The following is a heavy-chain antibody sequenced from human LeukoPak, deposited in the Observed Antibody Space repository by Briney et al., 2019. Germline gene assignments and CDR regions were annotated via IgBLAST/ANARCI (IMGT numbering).Heavy chain of an antibody. D-gene: IGHD3-3*01. J-gene: IGHJ4*02. CDR1: GFTFSSYA. V-gene: IGHV3-23*01. Sequence: PGGSLRLSCAASGFTFSSYAMSWVRQAPGKGLEWVSAISGSGGSTYYADSVKGRFTISRDNSKNTLYLQMNSLRAEDTAVYYCAKDGSYYDFWSGFDYWGQGTLVTVSS. CDR2: ISGSGGST. CDR3: AKDGSYYDFWSGFDY.